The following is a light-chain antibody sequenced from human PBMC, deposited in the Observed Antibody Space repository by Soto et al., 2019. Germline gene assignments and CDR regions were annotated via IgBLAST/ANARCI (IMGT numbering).Light chain of an antibody. Sequence: QSALTQPASVSGSPGQSITISCTGTSSDVGSYNLVSWYQQHPGKAPKLMIYEVSKRPSGVSNRFSGSKSGNTASLTISGLQAEDEADYYCCSYACSSTRVFGGGTKLTVL. V-gene: IGLV2-23*02. CDR3: CSYACSSTRV. CDR2: EVS. J-gene: IGLJ3*02. CDR1: SSDVGSYNL.